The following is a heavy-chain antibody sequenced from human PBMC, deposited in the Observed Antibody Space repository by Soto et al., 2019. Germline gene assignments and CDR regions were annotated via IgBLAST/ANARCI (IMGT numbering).Heavy chain of an antibody. CDR2: ITTSGGAT. D-gene: IGHD6-13*01. CDR1: GGTFSDYA. J-gene: IGHJ4*02. Sequence: GGSLRLSCAASGGTFSDYALSWVRQAPGRGLEWLSTITTSGGATYYADSVKGRFTISRDNSKNTMYLQMNSLRAEDTALYYCAKVRVQGSSQFDYWGQGTLVTVSS. V-gene: IGHV3-23*01. CDR3: AKVRVQGSSQFDY.